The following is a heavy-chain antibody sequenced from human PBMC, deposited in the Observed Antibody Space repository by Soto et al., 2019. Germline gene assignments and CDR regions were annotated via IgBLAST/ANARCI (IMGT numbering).Heavy chain of an antibody. D-gene: IGHD4-17*01. CDR1: GYSFTSYW. Sequence: GESLKISCKGSGYSFTSYWIGWVRQMPGKGLEWMGIIYPGDSDTGYSPSFQGQVTISADKSISTAYLQWSNLKASDTAMYYCARMGEDYGDYTNFIDYWGQEPWSPSPQ. V-gene: IGHV5-51*01. J-gene: IGHJ4*01. CDR2: IYPGDSDT. CDR3: ARMGEDYGDYTNFIDY.